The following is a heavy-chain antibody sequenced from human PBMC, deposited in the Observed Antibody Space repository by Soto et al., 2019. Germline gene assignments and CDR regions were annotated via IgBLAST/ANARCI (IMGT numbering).Heavy chain of an antibody. J-gene: IGHJ4*02. Sequence: PGESLKISCQTSGYTFITFWISWVRQKPGKGLEWMGRIDPKTSYTNYNASFRGHVSISTDSSINTAYLKWSSLEASDTAIYYCARHGAYTSTWVELDRWGPGTLVTV. D-gene: IGHD1-7*01. CDR3: ARHGAYTSTWVELDR. V-gene: IGHV5-10-1*01. CDR2: IDPKTSYT. CDR1: GYTFITFW.